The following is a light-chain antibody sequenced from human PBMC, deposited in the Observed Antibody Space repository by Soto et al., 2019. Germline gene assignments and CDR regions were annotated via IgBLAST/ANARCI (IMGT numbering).Light chain of an antibody. CDR3: QQYGTSPTT. CDR2: GAS. Sequence: EIVLVQSPDTLPLSPGGRVILSCRASQSVRSNHLAWYQQKPGQAPRPLMFGASIRATGIPDRFSGSGSGTDFTLTISRLEPEDFGVYYCQQYGTSPTTFGQGTRLDVK. J-gene: IGKJ5*01. V-gene: IGKV3-20*01. CDR1: QSVRSNH.